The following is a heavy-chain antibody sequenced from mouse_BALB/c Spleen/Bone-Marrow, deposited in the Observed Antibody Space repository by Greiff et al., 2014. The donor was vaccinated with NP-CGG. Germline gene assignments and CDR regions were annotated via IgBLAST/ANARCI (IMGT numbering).Heavy chain of an antibody. CDR3: ARYDGYFDY. J-gene: IGHJ2*01. CDR2: INPGSGST. Sequence: VKLQESGAELVRPGTSVKVSCKASGYAFTDYLMEWLKQRPGQGLEWIGVINPGSGSTNYNEKVKDKATLTADKSSSTAYMQLSSLTSDDSAVYFCARYDGYFDYWGQGTILTVSS. D-gene: IGHD2-3*01. V-gene: IGHV1-54*01. CDR1: GYAFTDYL.